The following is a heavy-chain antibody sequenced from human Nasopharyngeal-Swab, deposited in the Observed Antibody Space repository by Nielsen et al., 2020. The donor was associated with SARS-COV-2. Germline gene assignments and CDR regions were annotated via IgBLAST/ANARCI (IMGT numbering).Heavy chain of an antibody. CDR1: GFTFSDYY. CDR2: ISSSGSTI. Sequence: GESLKISCAASGFTFSDYYMSWIRQAPGKGLEWVSYISSSGSTIYYADSVKGRFTISRDNAKNTLYLQMNSLRAEDTAVYYCARDQDFDWSFDYWGQGTLVTVSS. CDR3: ARDQDFDWSFDY. V-gene: IGHV3-11*04. D-gene: IGHD3-9*01. J-gene: IGHJ4*02.